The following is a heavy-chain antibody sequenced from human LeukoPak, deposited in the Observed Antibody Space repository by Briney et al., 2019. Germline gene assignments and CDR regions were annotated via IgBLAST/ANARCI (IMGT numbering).Heavy chain of an antibody. CDR3: AREMGEAGYYDYVWGSYRGYFDL. CDR2: VYPSGST. V-gene: IGHV4-4*07. D-gene: IGHD3-16*02. J-gene: IGHJ2*01. CDR1: GGSISSYY. Sequence: SETLSLTCTVSGGSISSYYWSWIRQPAGKGLEWIGRVYPSGSTNYNPSLKSRVAMSVDTSKSQFSLKLSSVTAADTAVYYCAREMGEAGYYDYVWGSYRGYFDLWGRGTLVTVSS.